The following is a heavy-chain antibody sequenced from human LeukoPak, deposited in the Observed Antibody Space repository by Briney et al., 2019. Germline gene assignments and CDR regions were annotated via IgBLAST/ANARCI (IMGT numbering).Heavy chain of an antibody. J-gene: IGHJ4*02. CDR3: AKGGRRDAYSY. V-gene: IGHV3-23*01. CDR2: ISGSGDVT. D-gene: IGHD5-24*01. CDR1: GFTFGSNS. Sequence: PGGSLRLSCAASGFTFGSNSMTWVRQAPGKGLEWVSVISGSGDVTSYADSVKGRFTISRDNSKNTLYLQMSSLRAEDTAVYFCAKGGRRDAYSYWGQGTLVTVSS.